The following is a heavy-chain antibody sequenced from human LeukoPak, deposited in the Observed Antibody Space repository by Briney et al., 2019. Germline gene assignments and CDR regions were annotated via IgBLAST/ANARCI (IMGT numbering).Heavy chain of an antibody. CDR1: GYTFNKSD. D-gene: IGHD6-13*01. V-gene: IGHV1-8*01. J-gene: IGHJ5*02. CDR2: VNPDSGDT. Sequence: ASVRVSCKASGYTFNKSDISWVRQAAGQGLECMGWVNPDSGDTGYAQNFQDRIIITRNTSTNTAYLELRSLRCEDSALYFCARGIGAAAFDPWGQGTLVTVSS. CDR3: ARGIGAAAFDP.